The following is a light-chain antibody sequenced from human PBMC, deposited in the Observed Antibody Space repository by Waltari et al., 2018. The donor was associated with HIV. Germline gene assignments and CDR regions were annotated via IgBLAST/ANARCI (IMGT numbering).Light chain of an antibody. V-gene: IGLV2-14*03. J-gene: IGLJ1*01. CDR2: EVT. CDR3: SSSTTTTTLGL. Sequence: QSALTQPASVSGSPGQSITISCTGTTSDVGGDNHVSWYQQHPGKAPKLLIYEVTNRPSGVSNRFSGSKSDSTASLTISGLQAEDEAEYYCSSSTTTTTLGLFGTGTKVTVL. CDR1: TSDVGGDNH.